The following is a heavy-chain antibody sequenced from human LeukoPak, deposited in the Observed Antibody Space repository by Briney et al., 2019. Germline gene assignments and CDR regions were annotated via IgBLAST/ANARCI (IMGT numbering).Heavy chain of an antibody. CDR2: IKQDGSEK. V-gene: IGHV3-7*03. J-gene: IGHJ4*02. Sequence: GGSLRLFCAASGFTFSSYWMSWVRQAPGKGLEWVANIKQDGSEKYYVDSVKGRFTISRDNAKNSLYLQMNSLRAEDTAVYYCARDRVTMVRGVNYYFDYWGQGTLVTVSS. D-gene: IGHD3-10*01. CDR3: ARDRVTMVRGVNYYFDY. CDR1: GFTFSSYW.